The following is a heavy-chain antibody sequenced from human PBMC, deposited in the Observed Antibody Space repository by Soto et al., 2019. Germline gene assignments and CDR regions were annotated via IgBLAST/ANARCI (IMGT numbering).Heavy chain of an antibody. CDR3: ARQHSGSYYFDY. V-gene: IGHV3-7*05. CDR2: MNQAGSEK. D-gene: IGHD1-26*01. J-gene: IGHJ4*02. Sequence: EVQLVESGGGLVRPGGSLRLSCGASGFSFRDYWMTWVRQAPGKGLEWVANMNQAGSEKNYVDSVKGRFIISRDNAQNSLYLQTDSLRAEDTAVDYCARQHSGSYYFDYWGLGTLVTVSS. CDR1: GFSFRDYW.